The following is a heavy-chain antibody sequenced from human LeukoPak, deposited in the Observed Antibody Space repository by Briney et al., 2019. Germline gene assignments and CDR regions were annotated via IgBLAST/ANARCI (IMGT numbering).Heavy chain of an antibody. V-gene: IGHV1-18*01. Sequence: GASVKVSCKASGYTFTSYGISWVRQAPGQGLEWMGWISAYNGNTNYAQKFQGRVTMTRDTSITTAYMELSSLRSDDTAVYYCATNTATNDYWGQGALVTVSS. J-gene: IGHJ4*02. CDR2: ISAYNGNT. CDR3: ATNTATNDY. CDR1: GYTFTSYG. D-gene: IGHD5-18*01.